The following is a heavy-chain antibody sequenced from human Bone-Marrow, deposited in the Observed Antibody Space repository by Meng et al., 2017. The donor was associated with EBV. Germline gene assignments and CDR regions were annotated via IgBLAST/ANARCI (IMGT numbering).Heavy chain of an antibody. CDR3: ARIRVPAALDY. Sequence: VRVRGAGPGLGKLSGTLSLTCAVSGGSISSSNWWRWVRPPPGKGLEWIGEIYHSGSTNYNPSLKSRVTISVDKSKNQFSLKLSSVTAADTAVYYCARIRVPAALDYWGQGTLVTVSS. D-gene: IGHD2-2*01. J-gene: IGHJ4*02. V-gene: IGHV4-4*02. CDR2: IYHSGST. CDR1: GGSISSSNW.